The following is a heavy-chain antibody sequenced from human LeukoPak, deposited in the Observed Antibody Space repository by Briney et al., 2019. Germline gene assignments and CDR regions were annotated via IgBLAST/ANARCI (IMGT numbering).Heavy chain of an antibody. CDR1: GFTFSSYS. V-gene: IGHV3-21*01. J-gene: IGHJ4*02. CDR2: ISSSSSYI. CDR3: ARDESLDIVVVPAAIFDY. D-gene: IGHD2-2*01. Sequence: GGSLRLSCAASGFTFSSYSMNWVRQAPGKGLEWVSSISSSSSYIYYADSVKGRFTISRDNAKNSLYLQMNSLRAEDTAVHYCARDESLDIVVVPAAIFDYWGQGTLVTVSS.